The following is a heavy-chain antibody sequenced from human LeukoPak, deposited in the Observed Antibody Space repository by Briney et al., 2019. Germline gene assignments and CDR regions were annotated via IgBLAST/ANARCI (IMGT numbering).Heavy chain of an antibody. CDR2: ISGGGGTT. CDR3: ASTGQYSRNNNFDS. V-gene: IGHV3-23*01. Sequence: SGGSLRLSCLASGFTFRGYAMTWVRRAPGKGLKWVSGISGGGGTTYYADSVKGRFTISRDNSKNTLYLQMNSLRVEDTAVYYCASTGQYSRNNNFDSWGRGALVTVSS. D-gene: IGHD6-6*01. J-gene: IGHJ4*02. CDR1: GFTFRGYA.